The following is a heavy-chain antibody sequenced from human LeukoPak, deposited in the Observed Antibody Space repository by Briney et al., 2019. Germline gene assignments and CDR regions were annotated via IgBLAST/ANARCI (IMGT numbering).Heavy chain of an antibody. Sequence: GRSLRLSCAASGFTFDDYAMYWVRQAPGKGLEWVSTITGDGGNTYYADSVKGRFTVSGDNSKSTLHLQMNSLRAEDTAVYYCAKDSRRGSIAVAVDYWGQGTLVTVSS. D-gene: IGHD6-19*01. CDR3: AKDSRRGSIAVAVDY. CDR1: GFTFDDYA. V-gene: IGHV3-23*01. J-gene: IGHJ4*02. CDR2: ITGDGGNT.